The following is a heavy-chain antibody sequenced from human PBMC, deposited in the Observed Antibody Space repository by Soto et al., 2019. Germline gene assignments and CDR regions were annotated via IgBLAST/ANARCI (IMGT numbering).Heavy chain of an antibody. CDR2: IYTSASI. D-gene: IGHD6-19*01. CDR1: GADINTYS. J-gene: IGHJ6*02. CDR3: AKDREAGYNFYYGMDV. Sequence: SETLSLTCSVSGADINTYSWTWIRQPAGKGLEWIGRIYTSASINYNPSLKGRVTLSVDTSTNQVSLRLASVTAANTAIYYCAKDREAGYNFYYGMDVWGQGTTVTVSS. V-gene: IGHV4-4*07.